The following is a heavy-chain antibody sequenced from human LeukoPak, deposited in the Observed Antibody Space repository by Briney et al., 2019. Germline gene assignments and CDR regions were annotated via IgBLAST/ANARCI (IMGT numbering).Heavy chain of an antibody. V-gene: IGHV3-23*01. CDR2: ITITDGGT. J-gene: IGHJ4*02. D-gene: IGHD3-3*01. Sequence: GGSLRLSCAASGFIFRTRAMSWVRQAPGKGLEWLSTITITDGGTYYIDSVKGRFTMSRDNSKNELYLEMNSLRAEDTAVYYCAREAWRPYLDYWGQGTLVTVSS. CDR1: GFIFRTRA. CDR3: AREAWRPYLDY.